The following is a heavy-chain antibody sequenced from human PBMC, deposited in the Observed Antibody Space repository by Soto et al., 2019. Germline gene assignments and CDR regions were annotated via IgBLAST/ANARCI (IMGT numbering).Heavy chain of an antibody. D-gene: IGHD6-6*01. CDR1: GFTFSSYS. J-gene: IGHJ4*02. V-gene: IGHV3-21*01. CDR3: AREEYSSSPWDY. Sequence: GGSLRLSCAASGFTFSSYSMNWVRQAPGKGLEWVSSISSSSSYIYYADSVKGRFTISRDNAKNSLYLQMKGLRAEDTAVYYCAREEYSSSPWDYWGQGTLVTVSS. CDR2: ISSSSSYI.